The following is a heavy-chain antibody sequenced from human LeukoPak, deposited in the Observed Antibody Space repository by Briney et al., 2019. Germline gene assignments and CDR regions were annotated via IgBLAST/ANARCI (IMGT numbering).Heavy chain of an antibody. J-gene: IGHJ3*01. CDR3: ARDWLAGNPYHAFDL. CDR2: IKEDGSEE. CDR1: GFTFSSYW. Sequence: GGSLRLSCAASGFTFSSYWMTWVRQAPGKGLECVANIKEDGSEEYYVDSVKGRLSISRDNAKNSLHLQMNSLRAEDTAVYYCARDWLAGNPYHAFDLWGKGTMVTVSS. D-gene: IGHD3-22*01. V-gene: IGHV3-7*01.